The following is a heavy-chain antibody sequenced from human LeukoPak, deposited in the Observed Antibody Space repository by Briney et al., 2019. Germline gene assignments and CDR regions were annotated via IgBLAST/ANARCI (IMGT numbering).Heavy chain of an antibody. CDR2: ISAYNGNT. D-gene: IGHD3-10*01. V-gene: IGHV1-18*01. Sequence: GASVKVSCKASGYTFTTYGISWVRQAPGQRLEWMGWISAYNGNTNYAQKLQGRVTMTTDTSTSTAYMELRSLRSDDTAVYYCARAGSGRYYYYMDVWGKGTTVTVSS. CDR1: GYTFTTYG. CDR3: ARAGSGRYYYYMDV. J-gene: IGHJ6*03.